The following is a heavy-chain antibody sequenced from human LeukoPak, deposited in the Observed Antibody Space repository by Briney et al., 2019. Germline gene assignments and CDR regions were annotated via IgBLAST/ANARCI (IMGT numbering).Heavy chain of an antibody. Sequence: SETLSLTCTVSGVSNSSSSYYWGWIRQPPGKGLEWIGSIYYSGSTFYNPSLKSRVTISVDTSKNQFSLKLSSVTAADTAVYYCARQYFGVWGSYAPYYFDYWGQGTLVTVSS. CDR2: IYYSGST. CDR1: GVSNSSSSYY. D-gene: IGHD3-16*01. V-gene: IGHV4-39*01. CDR3: ARQYFGVWGSYAPYYFDY. J-gene: IGHJ4*02.